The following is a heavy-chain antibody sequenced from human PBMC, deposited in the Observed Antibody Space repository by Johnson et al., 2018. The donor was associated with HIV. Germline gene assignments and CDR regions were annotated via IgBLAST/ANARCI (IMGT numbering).Heavy chain of an antibody. Sequence: QVQLVESGGGVVRPGGSLRLSCAASGFTFDDYGMSWVRQAPGKGLEWVAFIRYDGSNKYYADSVKGRITISRDNSKNTLYLQMNSRRAEDTAVYYCARGRGALDIWGQGTMVTVSS. CDR2: IRYDGSNK. V-gene: IGHV3-30*02. CDR1: GFTFDDYG. J-gene: IGHJ3*02. CDR3: ARGRGALDI. D-gene: IGHD3-16*01.